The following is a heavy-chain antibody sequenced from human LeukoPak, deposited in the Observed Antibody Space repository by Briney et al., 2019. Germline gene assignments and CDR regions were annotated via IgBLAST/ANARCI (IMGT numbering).Heavy chain of an antibody. V-gene: IGHV4-39*07. J-gene: IGHJ6*03. CDR2: TYYSGKT. CDR3: ASGPPSGHRGFYYFYMDV. Sequence: PSETLSLTCTVSGGSISNTNYYWVWIRQPPGKGLEWIGSTYYSGKTFYRSSLKSRVTISLDTSKNQFSLKLRSVTAADTAVYYCASGPPSGHRGFYYFYMDVWGKGTTVTVSS. D-gene: IGHD5-12*01. CDR1: GGSISNTNYY.